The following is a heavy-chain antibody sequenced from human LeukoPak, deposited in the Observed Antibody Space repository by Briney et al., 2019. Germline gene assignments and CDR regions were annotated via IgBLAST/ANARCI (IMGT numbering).Heavy chain of an antibody. Sequence: KPGGSLRLSCTVYGFTFSITNMDWVRQAPGKGLEWVSYIGSSSSDKYYADSVKGRFTVSRDNAKYSLYLQMNSLRGEDTAIYYCARVRDGYSNDAFDIWGQGTMVTVSS. CDR3: ARVRDGYSNDAFDI. V-gene: IGHV3-21*01. J-gene: IGHJ3*02. D-gene: IGHD5-24*01. CDR2: IGSSSSDK. CDR1: GFTFSITN.